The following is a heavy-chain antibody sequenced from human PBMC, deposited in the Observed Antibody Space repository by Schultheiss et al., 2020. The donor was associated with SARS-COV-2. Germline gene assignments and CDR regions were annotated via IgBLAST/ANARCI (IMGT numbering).Heavy chain of an antibody. CDR2: IWYDGSNE. CDR1: GFTFSSYG. J-gene: IGHJ4*02. CDR3: ARDQGRINYFDY. D-gene: IGHD1-14*01. Sequence: GGSLRLSCAASGFTFSSYGMHWVRQAPGKGLEWVAVIWYDGSNEYYADSVKGRFTISKDNSKNTLYLQMNSLRAEDAAVYYCARDQGRINYFDYWGQGTLVTVSS. V-gene: IGHV3-33*01.